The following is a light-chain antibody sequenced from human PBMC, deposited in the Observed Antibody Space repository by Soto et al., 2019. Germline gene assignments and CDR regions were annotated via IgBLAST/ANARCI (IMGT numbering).Light chain of an antibody. CDR1: SSDVGAYKY. J-gene: IGLJ3*02. CDR3: TSYVGSNIWV. V-gene: IGLV2-8*01. CDR2: EVS. Sequence: QSALTQPPSASGSPGQSVTISCTGTSSDVGAYKYVSWYQQYPGKAPKPMIYEVSKRPSGVPDRFSGSKSGNTASQTVSRLQAEDEADYYCTSYVGSNIWVFGGGTKLTVL.